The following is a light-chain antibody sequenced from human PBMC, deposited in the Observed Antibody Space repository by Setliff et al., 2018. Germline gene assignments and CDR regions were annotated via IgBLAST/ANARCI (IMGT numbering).Light chain of an antibody. J-gene: IGLJ1*01. CDR1: RSNVGPNT. CDR3: SSYAGNNLFV. V-gene: IGLV1-44*01. Sequence: QSVLTQLPSASGTPGQTVTISCSGGRSNVGPNTVDWYQQLPGTAPKLLVFANSQRPSGVPDRFSGSKSGNTASLTVSGLQTDDEADYYCSSYAGNNLFVFGSGTKVTVL. CDR2: ANS.